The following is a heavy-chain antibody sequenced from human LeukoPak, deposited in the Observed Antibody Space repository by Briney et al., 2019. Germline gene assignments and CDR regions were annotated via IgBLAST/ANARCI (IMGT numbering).Heavy chain of an antibody. CDR2: INHSGST. V-gene: IGHV4-34*01. CDR3: ASLFCSRTSCYIDP. Sequence: SETLSLTCAVYGGSFSGYYWSWIRQPPGKGLEWIGEINHSGSTNYNPSLKSRVTISVDTSKNQFSLKLSSVTAADTAIFYCASLFCSRTSCYIDPWGQGTLVIVSS. CDR1: GGSFSGYY. D-gene: IGHD2-2*02. J-gene: IGHJ5*02.